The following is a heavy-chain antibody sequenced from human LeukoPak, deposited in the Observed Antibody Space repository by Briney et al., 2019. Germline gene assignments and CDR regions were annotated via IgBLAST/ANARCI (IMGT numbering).Heavy chain of an antibody. CDR2: IYYSGST. CDR3: ASGGWSYFDY. Sequence: PSETLSPTCTVSGGSISSYYWSWIRQPPGKGLEWIGYIYYSGSTNYNPSLKSRVTISVDTSKNQFSLKLSSVTAADTAVYYCASGGWSYFDYWGQGTLVTVSS. CDR1: GGSISSYY. V-gene: IGHV4-59*01. J-gene: IGHJ4*02. D-gene: IGHD3-16*01.